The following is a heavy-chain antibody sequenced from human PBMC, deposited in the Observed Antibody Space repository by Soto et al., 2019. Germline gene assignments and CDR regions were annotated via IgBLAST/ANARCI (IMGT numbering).Heavy chain of an antibody. CDR2: MNPNSGNT. CDR3: ARVPRIQHCSGGSCYPGWEFDY. V-gene: IGHV1-8*01. Sequence: GASVKVSCKASGYTFTSYDINWVRQATGRGLEWMGWMNPNSGNTGYAQKFQGRVTMTRNTSISTAYMELSSLRSEDTAVYYCARVPRIQHCSGGSCYPGWEFDYWGQGTLVTVSS. D-gene: IGHD2-15*01. CDR1: GYTFTSYD. J-gene: IGHJ4*02.